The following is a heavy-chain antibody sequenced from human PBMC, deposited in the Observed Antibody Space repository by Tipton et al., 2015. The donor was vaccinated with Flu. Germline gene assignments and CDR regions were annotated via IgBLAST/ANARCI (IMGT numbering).Heavy chain of an antibody. Sequence: SLRLSCAVSGFSITNYWMCWVRQAPGKGPEWVANIKQDGSEKYYVDSVEGRFTISRDNAKNSLYLQMNSLTAVDTAVYYCARGGWDVGGNWGQGTLVTVSS. J-gene: IGHJ4*02. CDR1: GFSITNYW. CDR3: ARGGWDVGGN. CDR2: IKQDGSEK. V-gene: IGHV3-7*01. D-gene: IGHD6-19*01.